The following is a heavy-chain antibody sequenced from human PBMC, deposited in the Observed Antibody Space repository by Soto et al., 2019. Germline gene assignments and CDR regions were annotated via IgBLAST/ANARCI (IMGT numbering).Heavy chain of an antibody. CDR3: ARNIAAAGSVDYYYYYGMDV. D-gene: IGHD6-13*01. CDR2: IIPILGIA. J-gene: IGHJ6*02. V-gene: IGHV1-69*02. CDR1: GGTFSSYT. Sequence: QVQLVQSGAEVKKPGSSVKVSCKASGGTFSSYTISWVRQAPGQGLEWMGRIIPILGIANYAQKFQGRVTITADKSTSTAYMELSSRRSEDTAVYYCARNIAAAGSVDYYYYYGMDVWGQGTTVTVSS.